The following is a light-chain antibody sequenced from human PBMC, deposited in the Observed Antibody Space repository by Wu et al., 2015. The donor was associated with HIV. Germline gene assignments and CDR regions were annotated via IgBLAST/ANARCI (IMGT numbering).Light chain of an antibody. CDR3: LQDYTYPLT. CDR2: DAS. CDR1: QDIRND. V-gene: IGKV1-6*01. Sequence: AIQMTQSPSSLSASIGDRVTVTCRASQDIRNDLGWYQQKPGKAPHLLISDASSLQSGVPSRFSGSGSGTDFTLTISSLQPEDFATYYCLQDYTYPLTFGGGTKVVIK. J-gene: IGKJ4*01.